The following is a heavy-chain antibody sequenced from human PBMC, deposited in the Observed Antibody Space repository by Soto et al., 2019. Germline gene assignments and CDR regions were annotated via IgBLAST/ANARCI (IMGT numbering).Heavy chain of an antibody. J-gene: IGHJ3*02. CDR2: ISWNSGSI. Sequence: EVQLVESGGGLVQPGRSLRLSCADSGFTFDDYAMHWVRQAPGKGLEWVSGISWNSGSIGYADSVKGRFTISRDNAKISLYLQMNSLRAEDTALYYCAKNYCSGGSCYWERFDDAFDIWGQGTMVTVSS. D-gene: IGHD2-15*01. CDR3: AKNYCSGGSCYWERFDDAFDI. CDR1: GFTFDDYA. V-gene: IGHV3-9*01.